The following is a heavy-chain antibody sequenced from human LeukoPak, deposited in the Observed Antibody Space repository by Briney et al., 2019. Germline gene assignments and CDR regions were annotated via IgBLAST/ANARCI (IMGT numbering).Heavy chain of an antibody. CDR2: ISGSGGTT. J-gene: IGHJ3*02. CDR3: AKRGGRSGEAFRVFDI. Sequence: GGSLRLSCVASGFTFSSYSMNWVRQAPGKGLEWVSVISGSGGTTHYADSVKGRFTISRDNSKNTLFLQMNSLRGEDTAVYYCAKRGGRSGEAFRVFDIGAQGTRATVS. D-gene: IGHD3-10*01. CDR1: GFTFSSYS. V-gene: IGHV3-23*01.